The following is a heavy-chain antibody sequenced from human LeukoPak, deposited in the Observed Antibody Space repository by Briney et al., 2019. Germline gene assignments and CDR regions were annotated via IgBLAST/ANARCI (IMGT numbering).Heavy chain of an antibody. D-gene: IGHD3-22*01. CDR2: ISAYNGNT. V-gene: IGHV1-18*01. CDR1: GYTFTSYG. Sequence: GASVKVSCKDSGYTFTSYGISWVRQAPGQGLEWMGWISAYNGNTNYAQKLQGRVTMTTDTSTSTAYMELRSLRSDDTAVCYCARDLAYYDSSGYYPSPDYWGQGTLVTVSS. CDR3: ARDLAYYDSSGYYPSPDY. J-gene: IGHJ4*02.